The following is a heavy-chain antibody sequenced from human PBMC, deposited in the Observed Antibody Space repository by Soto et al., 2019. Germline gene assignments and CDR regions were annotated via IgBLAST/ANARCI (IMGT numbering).Heavy chain of an antibody. CDR1: GGSFSGYY. Sequence: QAQLQQWGAGLLKPSETLSLTCAVYGGSFSGYYWSWIRQPPGKGLEGIGEINHSGSTNYNPSLKSRVTISVDTSKNQFSLKLSSVTAADTAVYYCARGHDFWSGYYRPFDPWGQGTLVTVSS. CDR2: INHSGST. CDR3: ARGHDFWSGYYRPFDP. D-gene: IGHD3-3*01. J-gene: IGHJ5*02. V-gene: IGHV4-34*01.